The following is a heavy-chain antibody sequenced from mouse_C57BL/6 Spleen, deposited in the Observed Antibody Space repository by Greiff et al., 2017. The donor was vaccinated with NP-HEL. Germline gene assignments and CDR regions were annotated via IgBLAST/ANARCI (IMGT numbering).Heavy chain of an antibody. CDR2: INPNNGGT. Sequence: VQLQQSGPELVKPGASVKISCKASGYTFTDYNMDWVKQSHGKSLEWIGDINPNNGGTIYNQKFKGKATLTVDKSSSTAYMELRSLTSEDTAVYYCARGGNYGSSYDWYFDVWGTGTTVTVSS. V-gene: IGHV1-18*01. D-gene: IGHD1-1*01. J-gene: IGHJ1*03. CDR1: GYTFTDYN. CDR3: ARGGNYGSSYDWYFDV.